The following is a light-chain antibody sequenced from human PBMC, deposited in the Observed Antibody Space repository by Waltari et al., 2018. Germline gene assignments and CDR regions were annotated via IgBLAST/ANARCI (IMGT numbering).Light chain of an antibody. CDR3: QQYNSYSYT. CDR2: KAS. CDR1: QSISSW. J-gene: IGKJ2*01. V-gene: IGKV1-5*03. Sequence: DIQMTQSPSTLSASLGDRVIITCRASQSISSWLAWYQQKPGKAPKLLIYKASSLESGVPSRFSGSGSGTEFTLTISSLQPDDFATYYCQQYNSYSYTFGQGTKLEIK.